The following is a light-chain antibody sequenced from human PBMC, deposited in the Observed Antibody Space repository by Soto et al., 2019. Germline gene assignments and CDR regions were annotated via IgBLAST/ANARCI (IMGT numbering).Light chain of an antibody. Sequence: DIQMTQSPSTLSGSVGDRVTITCRASQTISSWLAWYQQKPGKATKLLIYKASTLKSGVPSRFSGSGSGTEFTLTISSLQPDDFAPYYCQHYNSYSEAFGQGTTVDIK. CDR2: KAS. V-gene: IGKV1-5*03. CDR3: QHYNSYSEA. CDR1: QTISSW. J-gene: IGKJ1*01.